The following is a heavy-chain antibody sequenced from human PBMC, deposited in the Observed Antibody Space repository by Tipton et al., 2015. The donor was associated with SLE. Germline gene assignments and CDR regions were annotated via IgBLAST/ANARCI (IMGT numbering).Heavy chain of an antibody. CDR2: INQYESEK. CDR1: GFSLRTYW. D-gene: IGHD3-10*01. CDR3: ARAPMYGSSDAFDI. V-gene: IGHV3-7*01. J-gene: IGHJ3*02. Sequence: SLRLSCATSGFSLRTYWMSWVRQAPGKGLEWVATINQYESEKYYVDSVKGRFTISRDNAKNSLYLQMNRLRAEDTAVYYCARAPMYGSSDAFDIWGQGTMVTVSS.